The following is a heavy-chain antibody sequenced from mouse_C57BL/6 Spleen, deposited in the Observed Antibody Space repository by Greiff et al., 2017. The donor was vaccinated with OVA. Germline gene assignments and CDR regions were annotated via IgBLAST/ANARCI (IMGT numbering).Heavy chain of an antibody. Sequence: VQLQQSGPELVKPGASVKISCKASGYTFTDYYMNWVKQSHGKSLEWIGDINPNNGGTSYNQKFKGKATLTVDKYSSTAYMELRSLTSEDSAVYYCARGMITTAMDYWGQGTSVTVSS. J-gene: IGHJ4*01. D-gene: IGHD2-4*01. V-gene: IGHV1-26*01. CDR2: INPNNGGT. CDR1: GYTFTDYY. CDR3: ARGMITTAMDY.